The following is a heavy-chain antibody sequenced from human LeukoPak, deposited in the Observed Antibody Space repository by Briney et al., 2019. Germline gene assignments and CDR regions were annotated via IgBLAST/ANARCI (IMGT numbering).Heavy chain of an antibody. V-gene: IGHV3-48*03. D-gene: IGHD3-9*01. CDR2: ISVSGTTI. J-gene: IGHJ4*02. CDR3: ATGGYFDWVDY. CDR1: GFTFSSYE. Sequence: GGSLRLSCAASGFTFSSYEMNWVRQAPGKGLEWISYISVSGTTIYYADSVKGRFTISRDNAKNSLYLQMNSLRVEDTAVYYCATGGYFDWVDYWGQGTLVTVSS.